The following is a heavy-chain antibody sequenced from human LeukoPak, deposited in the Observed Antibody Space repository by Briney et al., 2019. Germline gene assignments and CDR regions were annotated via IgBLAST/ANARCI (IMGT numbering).Heavy chain of an antibody. CDR2: ISLAGQT. Sequence: SETLSLTCGVSGGSISGTNWWSWVRQPPGQGLEWIGEISLAGQTNYNPSLNGRVTMSLDKSSNQLSLHLTSVTAADTATYYCSRESGPFCPFGYWGQGTLVTVSS. J-gene: IGHJ4*02. CDR3: SRESGPFCPFGY. D-gene: IGHD1-26*01. CDR1: GGSISGTNW. V-gene: IGHV4/OR15-8*02.